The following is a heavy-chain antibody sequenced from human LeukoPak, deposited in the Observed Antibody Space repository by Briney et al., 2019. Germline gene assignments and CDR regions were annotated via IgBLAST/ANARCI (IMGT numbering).Heavy chain of an antibody. V-gene: IGHV4-59*12. Sequence: KPSETLSLTCTVSGGSISSYYWSRIRQPPGKGLEWIGYIYYSGSTNYNPSLKSRVTISVDTSKNQFSLKLSSVTAADTAVYYCASMRVEWSRKYYFDYWGQGTLVTVSS. CDR1: GGSISSYY. J-gene: IGHJ4*02. CDR3: ASMRVEWSRKYYFDY. CDR2: IYYSGST. D-gene: IGHD3-3*01.